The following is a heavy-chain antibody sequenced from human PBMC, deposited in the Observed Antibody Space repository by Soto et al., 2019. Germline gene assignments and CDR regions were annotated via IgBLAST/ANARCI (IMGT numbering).Heavy chain of an antibody. CDR3: ARRSSSWYLGRNWFDP. Sequence: GESLEISCKGSGYSFTSYWIGWVRQMPGKGLEWMGIIYPGDSDTRYSPSFQGQVTISADKSISTAYLQWSSLKASDTAMYYCARRSSSWYLGRNWFDPWGQGTLVTVSS. CDR1: GYSFTSYW. D-gene: IGHD6-13*01. CDR2: IYPGDSDT. V-gene: IGHV5-51*01. J-gene: IGHJ5*02.